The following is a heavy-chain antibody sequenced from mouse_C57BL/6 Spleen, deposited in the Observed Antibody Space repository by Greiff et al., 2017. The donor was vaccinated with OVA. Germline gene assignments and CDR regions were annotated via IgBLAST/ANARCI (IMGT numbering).Heavy chain of an antibody. D-gene: IGHD2-4*01. CDR1: GYAFTNYL. CDR2: INPGSGGT. Sequence: QVQLQQSGAELVRPGTSVKVSCKASGYAFTNYLIEWVKQRPGQGLEWIGVINPGSGGTNYNEKFKGKATLTADKSSSTAYMQLSSLTSEDSAVYYCARERNDYDEYWGQGTLVTVSA. V-gene: IGHV1-54*01. J-gene: IGHJ3*01. CDR3: ARERNDYDEY.